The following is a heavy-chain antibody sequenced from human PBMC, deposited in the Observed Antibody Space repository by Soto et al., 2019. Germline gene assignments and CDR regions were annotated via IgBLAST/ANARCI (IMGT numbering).Heavy chain of an antibody. Sequence: QVQLQESGPGLVKPSDTLSLPCAVSGYSISSSNFWDLIRQPPGKGLEWIGYINYSGGTYYNPSPTSRVTMSVDTSKNQFSLKRSSGNAVDTAVYYFASGKQLAIDYWGQGTLVTVSS. V-gene: IGHV4-28*01. D-gene: IGHD6-13*01. CDR2: INYSGGT. CDR3: ASGKQLAIDY. J-gene: IGHJ4*02. CDR1: GYSISSSNF.